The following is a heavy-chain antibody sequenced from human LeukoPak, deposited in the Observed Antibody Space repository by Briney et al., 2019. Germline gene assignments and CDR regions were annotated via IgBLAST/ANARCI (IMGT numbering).Heavy chain of an antibody. CDR2: IYPNSGAT. CDR1: GYTFTGYY. CDR3: GTLLSNGPFDY. Sequence: GASVKVSSKASGYTFTGYYMHWVRQAPGQGLEWMGYIYPNSGATKYAQKFQGRVTMTRDTSISTAYMEPSGLGSDDTAVYYCGTLLSNGPFDYWGQGSLVTVSS. J-gene: IGHJ4*02. V-gene: IGHV1-2*02.